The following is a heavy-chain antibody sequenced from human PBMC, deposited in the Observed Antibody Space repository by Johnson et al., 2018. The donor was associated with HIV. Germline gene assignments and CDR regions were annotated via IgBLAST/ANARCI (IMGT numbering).Heavy chain of an antibody. CDR3: AKEDGWLRLGSAFDI. CDR2: ISSSGSTI. D-gene: IGHD5-12*01. Sequence: QEQLVESGGGLIQPGGSLRLSCAASGFSFSDHYMSWIRQAPGKGMEWVSYISSSGSTIYYTDSVKGRFTISRDNSKNTLYLQMNSLRAEDTAVYYCAKEDGWLRLGSAFDIWGHGTMVTISS. V-gene: IGHV3-11*01. CDR1: GFSFSDHY. J-gene: IGHJ3*02.